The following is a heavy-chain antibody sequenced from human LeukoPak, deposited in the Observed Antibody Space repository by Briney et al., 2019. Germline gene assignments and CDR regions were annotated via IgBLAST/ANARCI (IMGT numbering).Heavy chain of an antibody. CDR1: GYTFTSYD. J-gene: IGHJ4*02. CDR3: ARTPSGGSPKLYYFDY. Sequence: ASVKVSCKASGYTFTSYDINWVRQATGQGLEWMGWMNPNSGNTGYAQKFQGRVTMTRNTSISTAYMELSSLRSEDTAVYYCARTPSGGSPKLYYFDYWGQGTLVTVSS. CDR2: MNPNSGNT. V-gene: IGHV1-8*01. D-gene: IGHD2-15*01.